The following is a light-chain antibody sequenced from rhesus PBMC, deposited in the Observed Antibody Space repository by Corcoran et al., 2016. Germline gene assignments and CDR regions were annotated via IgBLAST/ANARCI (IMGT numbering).Light chain of an antibody. V-gene: IGLV2S7*01. J-gene: IGLJ1*01. CDR3: CSYSPTSGDI. CDR1: SSDVGAYNY. Sequence: QAAPTQPPSVSGSPGQSVTISCTGPSSDVGAYNYVSWYQHLPGKAPKFIIYGVNNRPSGVSDRFSGSRSGNTASLTISGLQAEDEGDYYCCSYSPTSGDIFGSGTRLTVL. CDR2: GVN.